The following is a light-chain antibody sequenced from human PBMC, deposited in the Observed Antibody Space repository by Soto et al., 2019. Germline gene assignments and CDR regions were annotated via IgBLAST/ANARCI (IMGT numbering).Light chain of an antibody. CDR3: SSYSPTSTLV. CDR2: EVN. CDR1: SSDVGGYDY. Sequence: QSALTQPASVSGSPGQSVTISCTGASSDVGGYDYVSWYQQHPGKAPKLILYEVNNRPSGVSNHFSGSKSGNTASLIISGLQADDEADDYCSSYSPTSTLVFGSGTKLTVL. V-gene: IGLV2-14*01. J-gene: IGLJ1*01.